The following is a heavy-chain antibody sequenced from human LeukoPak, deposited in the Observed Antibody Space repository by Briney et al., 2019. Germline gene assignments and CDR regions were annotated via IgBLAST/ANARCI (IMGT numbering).Heavy chain of an antibody. CDR1: GFTFSDYY. Sequence: GGSLRLSCAASGFTFSDYYMTWIRQAPGKGLEWVSSISSSSSFIYYADSVKGRFTASRDNTKTSLYLQMNSLRAEDTAVYYCAREEGQWLAFDYWGQGTLVTVSS. J-gene: IGHJ4*01. D-gene: IGHD6-19*01. CDR2: ISSSSSFI. CDR3: AREEGQWLAFDY. V-gene: IGHV3-11*06.